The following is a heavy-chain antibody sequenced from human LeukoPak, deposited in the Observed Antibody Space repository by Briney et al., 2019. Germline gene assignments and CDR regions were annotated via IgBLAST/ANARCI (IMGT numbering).Heavy chain of an antibody. J-gene: IGHJ4*02. D-gene: IGHD4-17*01. CDR2: ISYSGS. CDR1: GGSFSGYY. V-gene: IGHV4-59*08. Sequence: PSETLSLTCAVYGGSFSGYYWSWIRQPPGKGLEWIGYISYSGSNYNPSLKSRVSQSVDTSKNQFSLKLSSVTAADTAVYYCARRGYGADYFDYWGQGTLVTVSS. CDR3: ARRGYGADYFDY.